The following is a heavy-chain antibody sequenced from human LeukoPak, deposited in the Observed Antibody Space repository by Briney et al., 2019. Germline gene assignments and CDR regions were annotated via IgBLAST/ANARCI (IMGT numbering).Heavy chain of an antibody. D-gene: IGHD1-26*01. V-gene: IGHV4-59*08. Sequence: SETLSLTCTVSGGSISSYYWSWIRQPPGKGLEWIGYIYYSGSTNYNPSLKSRVTISVDTSKNQLSLKLSSLTAADTAVYYCARHEYSGSYYGLSWFDPRGQGTLVTVSS. J-gene: IGHJ5*02. CDR2: IYYSGST. CDR1: GGSISSYY. CDR3: ARHEYSGSYYGLSWFDP.